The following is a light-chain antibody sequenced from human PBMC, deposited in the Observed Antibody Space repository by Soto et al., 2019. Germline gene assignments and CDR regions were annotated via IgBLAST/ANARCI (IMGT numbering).Light chain of an antibody. CDR1: QSINNY. Sequence: DIQLTQSPSSLSASVGDIVSISCRASQSINNYLNWYQQKPGKAPKLLIFAASSLQSGVPSRFSGSRSGPDFTLTISSLQPEDFATYYCQQSYSSPPTFGQGTKVDIK. CDR3: QQSYSSPPT. V-gene: IGKV1-39*01. J-gene: IGKJ1*01. CDR2: AAS.